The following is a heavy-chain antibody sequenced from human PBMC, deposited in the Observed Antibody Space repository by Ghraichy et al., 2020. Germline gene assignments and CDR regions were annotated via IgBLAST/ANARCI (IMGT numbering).Heavy chain of an antibody. CDR3: ARLRGQQMNYYYYYYMDV. CDR2: INAGNGNT. Sequence: ASVKVSCKASGYTFTSYAMHWVRQAPGQRLEWMGWINAGNGNTKYSQKFQGRVTITWDTSASTAYMELSSLRSEDTAVYYCARLRGQQMNYYYYYYMDVWGKGTTVTVSS. CDR1: GYTFTSYA. D-gene: IGHD6-13*01. V-gene: IGHV1-3*01. J-gene: IGHJ6*03.